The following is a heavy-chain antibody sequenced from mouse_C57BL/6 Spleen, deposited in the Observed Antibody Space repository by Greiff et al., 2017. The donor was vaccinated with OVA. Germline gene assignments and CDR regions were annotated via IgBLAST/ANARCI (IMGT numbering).Heavy chain of an antibody. J-gene: IGHJ3*01. CDR3: AVYYYGSSPFAY. V-gene: IGHV1-52*01. Sequence: QVQLQQPGAELVRPGSSVQLSCKASGYTFTSYWMHWVKQRPIQGLEWIGNIDPSDSENHYNQKFKDQATLTVDKSSSTAYMQLSILTSEDSAVYYCAVYYYGSSPFAYWGQGTLVTVSA. CDR2: IDPSDSEN. CDR1: GYTFTSYW. D-gene: IGHD1-1*01.